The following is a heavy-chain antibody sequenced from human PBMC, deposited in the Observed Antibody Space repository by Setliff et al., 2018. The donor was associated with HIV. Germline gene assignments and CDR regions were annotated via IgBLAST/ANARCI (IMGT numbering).Heavy chain of an antibody. CDR1: GGSISSGSYY. V-gene: IGHV4-61*09. D-gene: IGHD5-18*01. Sequence: SETLSLTCTVSGGSISSGSYYWSWIRQPAGKGLEWIGHIYTSGSPNYNPSLKSRVTISVDTSKNQFSLKLSSVTAADTAVYYCARGSSYGPGDYWGQGTLVTVSS. CDR3: ARGSSYGPGDY. CDR2: IYTSGSP. J-gene: IGHJ4*02.